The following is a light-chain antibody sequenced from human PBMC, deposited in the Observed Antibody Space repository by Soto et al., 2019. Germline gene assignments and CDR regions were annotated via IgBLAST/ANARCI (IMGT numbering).Light chain of an antibody. V-gene: IGKV1-39*01. CDR2: DAS. CDR3: QQSYNTLTWT. Sequence: DIQMTQSPSSLSASVGDRVIITCRASQTISTFLNWYQQKPGEAPRVLIYDASTLQTGVPSRFSGSGYGTDFTLTISSLHPEDFASYYCQQSYNTLTWTFGQGTKVDIK. J-gene: IGKJ1*01. CDR1: QTISTF.